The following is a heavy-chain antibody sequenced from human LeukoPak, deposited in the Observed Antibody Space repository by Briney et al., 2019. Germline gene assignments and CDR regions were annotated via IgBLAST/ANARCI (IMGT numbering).Heavy chain of an antibody. V-gene: IGHV5-10-1*01. J-gene: IGHJ6*02. Sequence: GESLRISCKGSGYSFTSYWISWVRQMPGKGLEWMGRIDPSDSYTNYSPSFQGHVTISADKPISTAYLQWSSLKASDTAMYYCARIAAATDYYYYGMDVWGQGTTVTVSS. CDR3: ARIAAATDYYYYGMDV. D-gene: IGHD6-13*01. CDR1: GYSFTSYW. CDR2: IDPSDSYT.